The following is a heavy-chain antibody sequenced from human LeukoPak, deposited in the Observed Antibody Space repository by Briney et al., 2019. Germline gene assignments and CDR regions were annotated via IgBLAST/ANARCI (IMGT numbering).Heavy chain of an antibody. CDR2: TSSDLNVK. Sequence: GGSLRLSCAASGVTFRNYVIHWVRQAPGKGLEWVAVTSSDLNVKLYADSVKGRFTISRDNSRSTLYLQMNSLRPEDTAIYYCAREGYYGSGSPPSLYFDYWGQGTLVTVSS. J-gene: IGHJ4*02. CDR1: GVTFRNYV. CDR3: AREGYYGSGSPPSLYFDY. V-gene: IGHV3-30-3*01. D-gene: IGHD3-10*01.